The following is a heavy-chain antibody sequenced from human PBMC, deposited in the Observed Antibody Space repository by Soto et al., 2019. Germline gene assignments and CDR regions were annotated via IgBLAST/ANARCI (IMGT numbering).Heavy chain of an antibody. Sequence: SETLSLTCILFGSSISSSSHYLGWLRQAPGKGLEWIGSMSYSGSAYYNPSLKSRVTLFVDMSKTQVSLKLSSVNAAGTAMYYCARGHGGITIFGAPGQVDYWGQGTRDTVSS. V-gene: IGHV4-39*01. D-gene: IGHD3-3*01. CDR2: MSYSGSA. J-gene: IGHJ4*02. CDR1: GSSISSSSHY. CDR3: ARGHGGITIFGAPGQVDY.